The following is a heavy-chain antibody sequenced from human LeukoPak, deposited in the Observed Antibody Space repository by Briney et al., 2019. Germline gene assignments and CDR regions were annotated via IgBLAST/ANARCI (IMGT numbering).Heavy chain of an antibody. V-gene: IGHV3-30-3*01. J-gene: IGHJ4*02. CDR1: GFIFNTYA. D-gene: IGHD2-15*01. Sequence: GGSLRLSCAASGFIFNTYAMHWVRQAPGKGLEWVAVISYDGSNKYYADSVKGRFTISRDNSKNTLYLQMNSLRAEDTAVYYCARGLYCSGGSCYERFDYWGQGTLVTVSS. CDR2: ISYDGSNK. CDR3: ARGLYCSGGSCYERFDY.